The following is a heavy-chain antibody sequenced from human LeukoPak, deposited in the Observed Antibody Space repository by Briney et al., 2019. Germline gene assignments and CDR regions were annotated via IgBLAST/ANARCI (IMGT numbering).Heavy chain of an antibody. J-gene: IGHJ6*03. Sequence: PGGSLRLSCAASGFTFSSYWMHWVRQAPGKGLVWVSRINSDGSSTSYADSVKGRFIISRDNAKNSLYLQMNSLRVEDTAVYYCARTGRFGQWGGKYYLDVWGKGTTVTVSS. CDR1: GFTFSSYW. CDR2: INSDGSST. D-gene: IGHD1-14*01. V-gene: IGHV3-74*01. CDR3: ARTGRFGQWGGKYYLDV.